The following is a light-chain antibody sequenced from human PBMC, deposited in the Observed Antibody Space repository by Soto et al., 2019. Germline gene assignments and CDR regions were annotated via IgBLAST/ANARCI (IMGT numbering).Light chain of an antibody. CDR2: NTN. J-gene: IGLJ3*02. CDR3: MVYMGSGVWV. Sequence: QTVVTQEPSFSVSPGRTVTLTCGLSSGSVSTNYYPSWYQQTPGQAPRTLIYNTNTRSSGVPDRFSGSILGNKAALTITGAQADDESDYYCMVYMGSGVWVFGGGTKVTVL. CDR1: SGSVSTNYY. V-gene: IGLV8-61*01.